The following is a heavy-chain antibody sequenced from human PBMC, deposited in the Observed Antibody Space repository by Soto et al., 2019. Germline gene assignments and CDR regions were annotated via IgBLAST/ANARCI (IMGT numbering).Heavy chain of an antibody. CDR2: IYYSGST. J-gene: IGHJ6*02. CDR3: ARVGSNYESYYYYGMDV. D-gene: IGHD4-4*01. CDR1: GGSISSSSYY. Sequence: SETLSLTCTVSGGSISSSSYYWGWIRQPPGKGLEWIGSIYYSGSTYYNPSLKSRVTISVDTSKNQFSLKLSSVTAADTAVYYCARVGSNYESYYYYGMDVWGQGTTVTVSS. V-gene: IGHV4-39*01.